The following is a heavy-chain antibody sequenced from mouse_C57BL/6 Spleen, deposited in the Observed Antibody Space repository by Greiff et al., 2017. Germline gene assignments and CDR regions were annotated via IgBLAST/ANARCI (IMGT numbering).Heavy chain of an antibody. CDR1: GYTFTSYG. Sequence: VKLQESGAELARPGASVKLSCKASGYTFTSYGISWVKQRTGQGLEWIGEIYPRSGNTYYNEKFKGKATLTADKSSSTAYMELRSLTSEDSAVYFCARGVSWYFDVWGTGTTVTVSS. CDR2: IYPRSGNT. CDR3: ARGVSWYFDV. V-gene: IGHV1-81*01. J-gene: IGHJ1*03.